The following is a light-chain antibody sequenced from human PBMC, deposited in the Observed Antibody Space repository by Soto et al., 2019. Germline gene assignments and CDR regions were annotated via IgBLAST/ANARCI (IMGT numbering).Light chain of an antibody. J-gene: IGKJ1*01. CDR3: QQYGSSSWT. CDR2: GAS. V-gene: IGKV3-20*01. CDR1: QSVSSSY. Sequence: EIVLTQAPDTLSLSPGERATLSCRASQSVSSSYLAWYQQKPGQAPRLLIYGASSRATGIPDRFSGSGSGTDFTLTISRLEPEDFAVYYCQQYGSSSWTFGQGTSVEIK.